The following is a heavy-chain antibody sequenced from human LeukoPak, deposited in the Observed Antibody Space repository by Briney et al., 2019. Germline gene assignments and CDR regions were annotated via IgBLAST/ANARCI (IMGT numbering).Heavy chain of an antibody. CDR2: ISSSSSYI. V-gene: IGHV3-21*01. CDR3: AREGPPTPLSY. Sequence: GGSLRLSCAASGFTFSSYSMTWVRQAPGKGLEWVSSISSSSSYIYYADSVKGRFTISRDNAKNSLYLQMNSLRAEDTAVYYCAREGPPTPLSYWGQGTLVTVSS. D-gene: IGHD3-9*01. J-gene: IGHJ4*02. CDR1: GFTFSSYS.